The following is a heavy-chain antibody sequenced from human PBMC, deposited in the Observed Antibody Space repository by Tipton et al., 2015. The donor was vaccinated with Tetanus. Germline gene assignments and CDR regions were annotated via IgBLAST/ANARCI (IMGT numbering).Heavy chain of an antibody. CDR2: IYYSGST. D-gene: IGHD3-10*01. Sequence: TLSLTCTVSGGSISSYYWSWIRQPPGKGLEWIGYIYYSGSTNYNPSLKSRVTISVDTSKNQFSLKLSSVTAADTAVYYCASHYGSGSDDAFDIWGQGTMATVSS. CDR1: GGSISSYY. J-gene: IGHJ3*02. V-gene: IGHV4-59*12. CDR3: ASHYGSGSDDAFDI.